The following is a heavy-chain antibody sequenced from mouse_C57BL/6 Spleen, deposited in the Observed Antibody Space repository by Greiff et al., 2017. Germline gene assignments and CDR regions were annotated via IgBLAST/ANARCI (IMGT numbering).Heavy chain of an antibody. CDR3: ARGGYDGYYVFDY. J-gene: IGHJ2*01. V-gene: IGHV1-26*01. CDR2: INPNNGGT. D-gene: IGHD2-3*01. Sequence: EVQLQQSGPELVKPGASVKISCKASGYTFTDYYMNWVKQSHGKSLEWIGDINPNNGGTSYNQKFKGKATLTVDKSSSTAYMELRSLTSEDSAVYYCARGGYDGYYVFDYWGQGTTLTVSS. CDR1: GYTFTDYY.